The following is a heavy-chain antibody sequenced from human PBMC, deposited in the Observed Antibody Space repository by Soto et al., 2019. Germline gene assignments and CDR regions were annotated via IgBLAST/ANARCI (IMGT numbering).Heavy chain of an antibody. CDR2: IYFSGST. CDR1: GGSISSSSYY. CDR3: ARGNWNEGGGDAFDI. V-gene: IGHV4-39*01. D-gene: IGHD1-20*01. Sequence: SETLSLTCTVSGGSISSSSYYWGWIRQPPGKGLEWIGSIYFSGSTYYNPSLKSRVTISVDTSKNQFSLKLSSVTAADTAVYYCARGNWNEGGGDAFDIWGQGTMVTVSS. J-gene: IGHJ3*02.